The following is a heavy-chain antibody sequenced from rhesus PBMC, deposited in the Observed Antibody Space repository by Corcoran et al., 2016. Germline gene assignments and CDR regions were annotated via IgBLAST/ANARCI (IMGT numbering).Heavy chain of an antibody. CDR3: ASAYGLDS. Sequence: QVQLQESGPGLVKPSETLSLTCVVSGGSISSNYWNWIRQPPGKGLVGIGRIYGGIGGTRYNPSLTSRVTISTDTSNNQFSLKLSSVTAADTAMYYCASAYGLDSWGQGVVVTVSS. CDR1: GGSISSNY. V-gene: IGHV4-147*01. CDR2: IYGGIGGT. J-gene: IGHJ6*01.